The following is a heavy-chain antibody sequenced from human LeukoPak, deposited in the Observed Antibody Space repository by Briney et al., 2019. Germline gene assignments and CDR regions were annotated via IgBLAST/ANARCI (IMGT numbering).Heavy chain of an antibody. V-gene: IGHV1-2*02. Sequence: ASVKVSCKASGYTFTSYGISWVRQAPGQGLEWMGWINPNSGGTNYAQKFQGRVTMTRDTSISTAYMELSRLRSDDTAVYYCAGGGGHYYYYYMDVWGKGTTVTVSS. J-gene: IGHJ6*03. D-gene: IGHD3-10*01. CDR2: INPNSGGT. CDR3: AGGGGHYYYYYMDV. CDR1: GYTFTSYG.